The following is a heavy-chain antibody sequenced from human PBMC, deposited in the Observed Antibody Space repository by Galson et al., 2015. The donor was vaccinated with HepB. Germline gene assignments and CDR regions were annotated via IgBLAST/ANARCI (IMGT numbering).Heavy chain of an antibody. J-gene: IGHJ4*02. V-gene: IGHV4-34*01. CDR2: INHSGST. CDR1: GGSFSGYY. CDR3: ASWTYYDILTGYYFRPRPYYFDY. D-gene: IGHD3-9*01. Sequence: ETLSLICAVYGGSFSGYYWSWIRQPPGKGLEWIGEINHSGSTNYNPSLKSRVTISVDTSKNQFSLKLSSVTAADTAVYYCASWTYYDILTGYYFRPRPYYFDYWGQGTLVTVSS.